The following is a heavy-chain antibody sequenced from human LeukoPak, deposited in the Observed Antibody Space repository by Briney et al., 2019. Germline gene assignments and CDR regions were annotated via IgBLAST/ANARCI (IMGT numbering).Heavy chain of an antibody. CDR1: GSSVSSNF. V-gene: IGHV3-66*01. CDR2: IYTGGIT. J-gene: IGHJ4*02. Sequence: GGSLRLSCAASGSSVSSNFVSWVRQAPGKGLEWVSVIYTGGITYHADPVKGRFTTSRENSKNTLYLQMNSLRADDTAVYYCVSGTSSGWYGRSWGQGTLVIVSS. D-gene: IGHD6-19*01. CDR3: VSGTSSGWYGRS.